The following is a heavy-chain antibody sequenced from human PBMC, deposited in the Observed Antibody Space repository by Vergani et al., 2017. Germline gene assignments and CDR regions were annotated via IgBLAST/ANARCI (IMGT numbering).Heavy chain of an antibody. D-gene: IGHD3-10*01. Sequence: EVQLVQSGAEVKKPGATVKISCKVSGYTFTDYYMHWVQQAPGKGLEWMGLVDPEDGETIYAEKFQGRVTITADTSTDTAYMELSSLRSEDTAVYYCATAKWRVRRVNLGSIDYWGQGTLVTVSS. CDR2: VDPEDGET. V-gene: IGHV1-69-2*01. J-gene: IGHJ4*02. CDR1: GYTFTDYY. CDR3: ATAKWRVRRVNLGSIDY.